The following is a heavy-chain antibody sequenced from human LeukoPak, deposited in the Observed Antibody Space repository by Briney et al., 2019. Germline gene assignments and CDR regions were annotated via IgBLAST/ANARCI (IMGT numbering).Heavy chain of an antibody. CDR2: ISASGGST. Sequence: PGGSLRLSCAASGFPFSSYAMSWVRQAPGKRLEWVSGISASGGSTYYPDSVKDRFTTSRDNSKSTLYLQINSLRDEDTAVYYCAKSGSKLSAQYYFDYWGQGTLVMVSS. D-gene: IGHD3-10*01. J-gene: IGHJ4*02. CDR3: AKSGSKLSAQYYFDY. V-gene: IGHV3-23*01. CDR1: GFPFSSYA.